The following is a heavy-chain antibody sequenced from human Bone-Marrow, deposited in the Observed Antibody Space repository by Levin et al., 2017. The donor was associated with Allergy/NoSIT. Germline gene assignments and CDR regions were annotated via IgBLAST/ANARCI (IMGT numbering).Heavy chain of an antibody. D-gene: IGHD3-9*01. J-gene: IGHJ5*02. CDR1: GGSISSGGHS. Sequence: PSQTLSLTCGVSGGSISSGGHSWSWIRQPPGKGLEWIGYIYRDGSTYYNPSLKSRVSLSVDRSKNQFSLKLTSVTAADTAVYYCAGIFPYDILTGYPGRDNWFDPWGQGTLVTVSS. V-gene: IGHV4-30-2*01. CDR2: IYRDGST. CDR3: AGIFPYDILTGYPGRDNWFDP.